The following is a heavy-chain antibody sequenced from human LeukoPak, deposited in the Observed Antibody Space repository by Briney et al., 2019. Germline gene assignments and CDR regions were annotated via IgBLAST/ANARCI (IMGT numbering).Heavy chain of an antibody. V-gene: IGHV3-7*01. CDR2: IKQDGSEK. Sequence: GGSLRLSCAASGFTFSSYWMSWVRQAPGKGLEWVANIKQDGSEKSMNSLYLQMNSLRAEDTAVYYCARMDEEYYYYMDVWGKGTAVTVSS. J-gene: IGHJ6*03. CDR1: GFTFSSYW. CDR3: ARMDEEYYYYMDV. D-gene: IGHD2-2*03.